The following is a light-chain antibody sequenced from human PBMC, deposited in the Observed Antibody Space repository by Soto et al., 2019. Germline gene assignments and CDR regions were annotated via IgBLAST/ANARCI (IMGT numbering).Light chain of an antibody. CDR1: SSNIGNTD. Sequence: QSVLTQPPSVSAAAGQKVTISCSGSSSNIGNTDVSWYQQLPGAAPKLLIYDNTKRPSGIPDRFSGSKSGSSATLGITGLQTGDEADYYCGTWDSSLSAGVFGGGTKLTVL. CDR2: DNT. J-gene: IGLJ3*02. CDR3: GTWDSSLSAGV. V-gene: IGLV1-51*01.